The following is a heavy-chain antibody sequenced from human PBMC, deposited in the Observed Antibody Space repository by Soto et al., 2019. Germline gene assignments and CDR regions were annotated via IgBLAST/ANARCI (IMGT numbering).Heavy chain of an antibody. D-gene: IGHD3-22*01. J-gene: IGHJ4*02. CDR1: GYSISSGYY. Sequence: SETLSLTCAVSGYSISSGYYWGWIRQPPGKGLEWIATIYHSGTTYSNPSLKSRVTISVDTSKNQFSLKLSSVTAADTAMYYCAGGLYYYDSSGYSPDYWGLGTLVTVSS. CDR3: AGGLYYYDSSGYSPDY. CDR2: IYHSGTT. V-gene: IGHV4-38-2*01.